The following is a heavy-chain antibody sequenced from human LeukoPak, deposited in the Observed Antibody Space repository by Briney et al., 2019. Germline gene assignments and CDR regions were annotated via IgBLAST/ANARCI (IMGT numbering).Heavy chain of an antibody. CDR1: GYTFTGYY. CDR2: INPNSGGT. CDR3: AGVPSSSGWTSFDH. D-gene: IGHD6-19*01. J-gene: IGHJ4*02. Sequence: ASVKVSCKASGYTFTGYYMHWVRQAPGQGLEWMGWINPNSGGTNYAQKFQGRVTMTRDTPISTAYMELSRLRSDDTAVYYCAGVPSSSGWTSFDHWGQGTLVTVSS. V-gene: IGHV1-2*02.